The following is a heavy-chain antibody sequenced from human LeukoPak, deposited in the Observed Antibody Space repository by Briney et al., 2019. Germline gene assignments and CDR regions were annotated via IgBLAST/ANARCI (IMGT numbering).Heavy chain of an antibody. CDR2: IIPILGIA. Sequence: SVKVSCKASGGTFSSYAISWVRQAPGQGLEWTGRIIPILGIANYAQKFQGRVTITADKSTSTAYMELSSLRSEDTAVYYCARYGDRAYYFDYWGQGTLVTVSS. J-gene: IGHJ4*02. V-gene: IGHV1-69*04. CDR3: ARYGDRAYYFDY. D-gene: IGHD4-17*01. CDR1: GGTFSSYA.